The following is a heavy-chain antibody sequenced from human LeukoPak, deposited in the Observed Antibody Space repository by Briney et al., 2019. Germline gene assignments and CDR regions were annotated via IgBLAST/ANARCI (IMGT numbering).Heavy chain of an antibody. CDR3: AKDVDYGGSYVGY. D-gene: IGHD4-23*01. CDR2: ISHDGSNK. Sequence: GRSLRLSCAASGFTFSSYGMHWVRQAPGKGLEWVAVISHDGSNKYYGDSVKGRFTISRDNSKNTLYLQMNSLRADDTAVYYCAKDVDYGGSYVGYWGQGTLVTVSS. V-gene: IGHV3-30*18. CDR1: GFTFSSYG. J-gene: IGHJ4*02.